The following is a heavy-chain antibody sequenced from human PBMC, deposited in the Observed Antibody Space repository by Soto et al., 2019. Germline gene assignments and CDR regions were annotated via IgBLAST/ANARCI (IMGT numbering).Heavy chain of an antibody. CDR3: ARDRGREGCSGGSCYSGYYYGMHX. J-gene: IGHJ6*02. CDR1: GFTFSSYS. D-gene: IGHD2-15*01. V-gene: IGHV3-21*01. CDR2: ISSSSSYI. Sequence: GGSLRLSFAASGFTFSSYSMNWVRQAPGKGLEWVSSISSSSSYIYYADSVKVRFTISIDNSKNSLYLQMNSLRAEDTAVYYCARDRGREGCSGGSCYSGYYYGMHXWGQGTTVTVS.